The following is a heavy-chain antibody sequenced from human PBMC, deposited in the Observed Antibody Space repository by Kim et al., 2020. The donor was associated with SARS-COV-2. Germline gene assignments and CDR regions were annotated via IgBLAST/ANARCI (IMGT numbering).Heavy chain of an antibody. J-gene: IGHJ2*01. V-gene: IGHV3-20*01. CDR2: INWNGGST. D-gene: IGHD6-19*01. Sequence: GGSLRLSCAASGFTFDDYGMRWVRQAPGKGLEWVSGINWNGGSTGYADSVKGRFTISRDNAKNSLYLQMNSLRAEDTALYHCARTIAVACTWYFDHWGRGTLVTVSS. CDR1: GFTFDDYG. CDR3: ARTIAVACTWYFDH.